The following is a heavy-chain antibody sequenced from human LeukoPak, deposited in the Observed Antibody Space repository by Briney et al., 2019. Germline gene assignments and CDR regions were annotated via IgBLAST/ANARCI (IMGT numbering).Heavy chain of an antibody. Sequence: PSETLSLTCAVYGGSFSGYYWSWIRQPPGKGLEWIGEINHSGSTNYNPSLKRRVTISVDTSKNQFSLKLSSVTAADTAVYYCARARLLVVVVPAARPRTYYGMDVWGQGTTVTVSS. CDR1: GGSFSGYY. V-gene: IGHV4-34*01. D-gene: IGHD2-2*02. J-gene: IGHJ6*02. CDR2: INHSGST. CDR3: ARARLLVVVVPAARPRTYYGMDV.